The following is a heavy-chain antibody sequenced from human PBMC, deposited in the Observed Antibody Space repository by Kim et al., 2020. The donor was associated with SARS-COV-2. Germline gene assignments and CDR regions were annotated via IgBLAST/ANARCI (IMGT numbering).Heavy chain of an antibody. CDR3: ARGIAAAGTN. J-gene: IGHJ3*01. V-gene: IGHV4-39*01. D-gene: IGHD6-13*01. Sequence: STYYNPALKSRVTISVDTSKNQVSLKLSSVTAADTAVYYCARGIAAAGTNWGQGTMVTVSS. CDR2: ST.